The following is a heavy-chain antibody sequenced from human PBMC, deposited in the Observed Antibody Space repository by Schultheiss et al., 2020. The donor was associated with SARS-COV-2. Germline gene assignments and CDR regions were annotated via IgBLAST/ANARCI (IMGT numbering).Heavy chain of an antibody. D-gene: IGHD3-10*01. Sequence: GESLKISCAASGFTFSSYWMSWVRQAPGKGLEWVANIKQDGSEKYYVDSVKGRFTISRDNAKNSLYLQMNSLRAEDTAVYYCASWHYYGSGSYIFAIWGQGTMVTVSS. CDR1: GFTFSSYW. CDR3: ASWHYYGSGSYIFAI. J-gene: IGHJ3*02. CDR2: IKQDGSEK. V-gene: IGHV3-7*01.